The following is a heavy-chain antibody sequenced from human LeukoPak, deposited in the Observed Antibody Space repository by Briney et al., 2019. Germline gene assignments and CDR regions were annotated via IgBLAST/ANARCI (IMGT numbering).Heavy chain of an antibody. CDR1: GFTFHNYA. V-gene: IGHV3-43*02. J-gene: IGHJ4*02. D-gene: IGHD5/OR15-5a*01. CDR2: TSGDGIST. Sequence: GGSLRLSCAASGFTFHNYAIHWVRQAPGKGLEWVSLTSGDGISTYFADSVKGRFTISRDNSKSSLFLQMNSLRTEDTALYYCARDHVYGGADYWGQGTLVTVSS. CDR3: ARDHVYGGADY.